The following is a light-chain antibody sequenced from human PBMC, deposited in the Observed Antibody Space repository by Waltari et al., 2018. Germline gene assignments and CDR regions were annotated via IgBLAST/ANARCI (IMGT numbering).Light chain of an antibody. Sequence: DIQMTQSPPSLSASVGDRVPITCRASQSISNNLNWYQQKAGKAPKRLIYAASSLQSGVPSRFSGSGSGTDFTLTILSLQPDDFATYYCQQSYSTPPRTFGQGTKVENK. CDR1: QSISNN. CDR2: AAS. V-gene: IGKV1-39*01. CDR3: QQSYSTPPRT. J-gene: IGKJ1*01.